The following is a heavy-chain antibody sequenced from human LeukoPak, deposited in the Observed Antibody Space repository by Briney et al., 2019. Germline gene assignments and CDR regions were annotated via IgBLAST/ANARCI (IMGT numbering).Heavy chain of an antibody. Sequence: SETLSLTCAVSGYSISSGYYWSWIRQPAGKGLEWIGRIYTSGSTNYNPSLKSRVTISVDTSKNQFSLKLSSVTAADTALYYCARGISGSYLDFDNWGQGTLVTVSS. J-gene: IGHJ4*02. CDR2: IYTSGST. CDR3: ARGISGSYLDFDN. V-gene: IGHV4-61*02. D-gene: IGHD1-26*01. CDR1: GYSISSGYY.